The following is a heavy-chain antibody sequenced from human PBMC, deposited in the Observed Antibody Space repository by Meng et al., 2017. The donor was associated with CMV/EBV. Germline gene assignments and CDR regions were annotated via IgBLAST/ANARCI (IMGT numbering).Heavy chain of an antibody. J-gene: IGHJ4*02. Sequence: GESLKISCAASGFTFSNYWMHWVRQAPGKGLVWVSRINSGGSSTTYADPVKGRFTISRDNAKNTLYLQMNSLRAEDTAVYYCASIAAPGSESDFWGQGTLVTVSS. D-gene: IGHD6-13*01. CDR3: ASIAAPGSESDF. CDR1: GFTFSNYW. CDR2: INSGGSST. V-gene: IGHV3-74*01.